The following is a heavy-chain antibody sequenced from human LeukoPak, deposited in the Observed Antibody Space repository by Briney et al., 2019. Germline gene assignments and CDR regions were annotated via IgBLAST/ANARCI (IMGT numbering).Heavy chain of an antibody. CDR1: GYTFTSYG. J-gene: IGHJ4*02. Sequence: AAVKVSCKASGYTFTSYGISWVRQAPGQGLEWMGWISAYNGNTNYAQKLQGRVTMTTDTSTSTAYMELRSLRSDDTAVYYCARDRGYSSGWYYFDYWGQGTLVTVSS. CDR2: ISAYNGNT. V-gene: IGHV1-18*04. D-gene: IGHD6-19*01. CDR3: ARDRGYSSGWYYFDY.